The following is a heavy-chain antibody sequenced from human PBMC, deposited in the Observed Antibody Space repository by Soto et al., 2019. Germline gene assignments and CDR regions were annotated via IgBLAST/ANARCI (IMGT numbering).Heavy chain of an antibody. CDR1: GGSISSGDYY. V-gene: IGHV4-30-4*01. J-gene: IGHJ4*02. CDR3: ARGDYYDSSAQALIY. Sequence: ASETLSLTCTVSGGSISSGDYYWSWIRQPPGKGLEWIGYIYYSGSTYYNPSLKSRVTISVDTSKNQFSLKLSSVTAADTAVYYCARGDYYDSSAQALIYWGQGTLVTVSS. CDR2: IYYSGST. D-gene: IGHD3-22*01.